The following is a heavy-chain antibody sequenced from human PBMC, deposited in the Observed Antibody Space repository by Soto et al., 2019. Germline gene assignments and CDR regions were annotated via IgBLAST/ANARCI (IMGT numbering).Heavy chain of an antibody. D-gene: IGHD2-8*01. J-gene: IGHJ3*02. Sequence: GGSLRLSCAASGFTFSNAWMSWVRQAPGKGLEWVGRIKSKTDGGTTDYAAPVKGRFTISRDDSKNTLYLQMNSLKTDDTAVDYCATFPYWTNVICYAFDIWGQGTMVTVSS. CDR3: ATFPYWTNVICYAFDI. CDR1: GFTFSNAW. CDR2: IKSKTDGGTT. V-gene: IGHV3-15*01.